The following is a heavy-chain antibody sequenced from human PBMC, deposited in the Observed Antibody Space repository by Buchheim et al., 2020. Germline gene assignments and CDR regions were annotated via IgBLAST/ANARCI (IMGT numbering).Heavy chain of an antibody. J-gene: IGHJ6*02. CDR2: IIPILGIA. CDR3: ASAEGIAAAGSEYGMDV. CDR1: GGTFSSYT. Sequence: QVQLVQSGAEVKKPGSSVKVSCKASGGTFSSYTISWVRQAPGQGLEWMGRIIPILGIANYAQKFQGRVTITADKFTSTAYMELSSLRSEDTAVYYCASAEGIAAAGSEYGMDVWGQGTT. D-gene: IGHD6-13*01. V-gene: IGHV1-69*02.